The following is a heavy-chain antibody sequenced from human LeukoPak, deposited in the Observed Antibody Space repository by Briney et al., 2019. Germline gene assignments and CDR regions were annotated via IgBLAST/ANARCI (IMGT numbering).Heavy chain of an antibody. V-gene: IGHV4-59*08. D-gene: IGHD6-13*01. CDR3: ARQPYSSSWYPL. Sequence: PSETLSLTCTVSGGSISSYYWSWIRQPPGKGLEWIGYIYYSGSTNYNPSLKSRVTISVDTSKNQFSLKLGSVTAADTAVYYCARQPYSSSWYPLWGQGTLVTVSS. J-gene: IGHJ4*02. CDR2: IYYSGST. CDR1: GGSISSYY.